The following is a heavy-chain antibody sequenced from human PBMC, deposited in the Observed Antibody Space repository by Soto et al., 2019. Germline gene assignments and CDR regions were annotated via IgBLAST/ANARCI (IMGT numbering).Heavy chain of an antibody. D-gene: IGHD3-22*01. J-gene: IGHJ4*02. CDR2: IWYDGSNK. CDR3: AREMGDYDSSGYYYSYFDY. V-gene: IGHV3-33*01. CDR1: GFTFSSYG. Sequence: QVQLVESGGGVVQPGRSLRLSCAASGFTFSSYGMHWVRQAPGKGLEWVAVIWYDGSNKYYADSVKGRFTISRDNSKNTLYLQMNSLRAEDTAVYYCAREMGDYDSSGYYYSYFDYWGQGTLVTVSS.